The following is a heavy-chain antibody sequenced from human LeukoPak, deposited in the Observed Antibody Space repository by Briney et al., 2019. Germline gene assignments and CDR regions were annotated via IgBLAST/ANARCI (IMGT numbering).Heavy chain of an antibody. J-gene: IGHJ4*02. CDR3: ARVNPLGYFDQ. CDR2: VFYSRNS. V-gene: IGHV4-59*13. Sequence: PSETLSLTCTVSGGFTSAYYWSWVRQPLGKGLEWIGSVFYSRNSNYNPSLTRRVAMSVDTSESHFSLKLTSVIAADTAVYYCARVNPLGYFDQWGQGTLVAVSS. CDR1: GGFTSAYY.